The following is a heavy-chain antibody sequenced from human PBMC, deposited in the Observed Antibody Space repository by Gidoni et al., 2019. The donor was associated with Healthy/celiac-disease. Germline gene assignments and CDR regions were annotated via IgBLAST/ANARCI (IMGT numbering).Heavy chain of an antibody. Sequence: QVQLQESGPGLVKPSQTLSRTCTVSAGSISSGGYSWSWIRQHPGKGLEWIGYIYYSGSTYYNPSLKSLVTISVDTSKNQFSLKLSSVTAADTAVYYCARGREGYYSSCIQPPYYYYYGMDVWGQGTTVTVSS. CDR2: IYYSGST. J-gene: IGHJ6*02. V-gene: IGHV4-31*01. D-gene: IGHD2-2*01. CDR1: AGSISSGGYS. CDR3: ARGREGYYSSCIQPPYYYYYGMDV.